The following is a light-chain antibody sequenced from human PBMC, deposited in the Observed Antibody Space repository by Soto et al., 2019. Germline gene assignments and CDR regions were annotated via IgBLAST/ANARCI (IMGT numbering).Light chain of an antibody. CDR2: GAS. CDR3: QQYDNSPIT. V-gene: IGKV3-20*01. CDR1: QLISNY. Sequence: EIMLTQSPATLSLSPGETATLSCRANQLISNYLAWYQQKPGQAPRLLIYGASSRATGIPDRFSGSGSGTDFTLTISRLEPEDFAVYYCQQYDNSPITFGQGTRLEIK. J-gene: IGKJ5*01.